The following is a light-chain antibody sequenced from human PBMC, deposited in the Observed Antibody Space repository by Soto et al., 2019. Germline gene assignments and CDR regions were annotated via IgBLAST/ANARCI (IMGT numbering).Light chain of an antibody. CDR3: QKYNSAPLT. CDR2: GAS. CDR1: QGISSY. V-gene: IGKV1-9*01. Sequence: DIQLTQSPSFLSASVGDRVTITCRASQGISSYLAWYQQRPGEPPELLIYGASTLRPGVASRFSGSGSGTEFTLTISSLQPEDFAAYYCQKYNSAPLTFGGGTKVEIK. J-gene: IGKJ4*01.